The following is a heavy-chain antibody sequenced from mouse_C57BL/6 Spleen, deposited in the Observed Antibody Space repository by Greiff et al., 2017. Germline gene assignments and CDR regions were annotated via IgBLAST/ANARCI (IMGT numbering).Heavy chain of an antibody. CDR2: INPSNGGT. D-gene: IGHD1-1*01. V-gene: IGHV1-53*01. Sequence: QVQLQQPGTELVKPGASVKLSCKASGYTFTSYWMHWVKQRPGQGLEWIGNINPSNGGTNYNEKFKSKATLTVDKSSSTAYMQLSSLTSEHSAVYYCAREGLHYGSSYPYYYAMDYWGQGTSVTVSS. CDR1: GYTFTSYW. J-gene: IGHJ4*01. CDR3: AREGLHYGSSYPYYYAMDY.